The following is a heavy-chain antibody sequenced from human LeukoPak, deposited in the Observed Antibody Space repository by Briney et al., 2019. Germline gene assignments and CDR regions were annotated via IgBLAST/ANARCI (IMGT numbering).Heavy chain of an antibody. J-gene: IGHJ5*02. CDR2: IYTSGST. D-gene: IGHD6-19*01. Sequence: SQTLSLTCTVSGGSISSGSYYWSWIRQPAGKGLEWIGRIYTSGSTNYNPSLKSRVTISVDTSKNQFSLKLSSVTAADTAVYYCARAPPIAGAGTGWFDPWGQGTLVTVSS. CDR1: GGSISSGSYY. CDR3: ARAPPIAGAGTGWFDP. V-gene: IGHV4-61*02.